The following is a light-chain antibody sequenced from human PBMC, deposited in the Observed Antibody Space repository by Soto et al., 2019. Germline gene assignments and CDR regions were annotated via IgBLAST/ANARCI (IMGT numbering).Light chain of an antibody. J-gene: IGKJ2*01. Sequence: EIVWTQSPGTLSLSPGERATLSCRASQSVSGSSLAWYQLKPGQAPRLLISGASSRATGVPDRFSGSESGTDFTFIISRLEPEDFGMYYCHQYGSFPHTFGQGTELET. CDR2: GAS. CDR3: HQYGSFPHT. V-gene: IGKV3-20*01. CDR1: QSVSGSS.